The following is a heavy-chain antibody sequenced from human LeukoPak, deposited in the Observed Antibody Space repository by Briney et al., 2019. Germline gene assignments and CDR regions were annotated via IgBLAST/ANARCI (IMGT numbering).Heavy chain of an antibody. CDR1: GGSISSSSYY. J-gene: IGHJ4*02. CDR2: IYHSGST. D-gene: IGHD3-22*01. Sequence: SETLSLTCTVSGGSISSSSYYWGWIRQPPGKGLEWIGSIYHSGSTYYNPSLKSRVTISVDTSKNQFSLKLSSVTAADTAVYYCARDWDYYDSSAIRDYWGQGTLVTVSS. V-gene: IGHV4-39*07. CDR3: ARDWDYYDSSAIRDY.